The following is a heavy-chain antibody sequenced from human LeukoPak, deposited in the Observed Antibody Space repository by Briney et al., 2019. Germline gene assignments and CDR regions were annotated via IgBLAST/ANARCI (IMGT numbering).Heavy chain of an antibody. V-gene: IGHV1-2*02. CDR2: INSNSGGT. CDR3: ARVRRPEYSSSSYYYYMDV. Sequence: ASVKVSCKASGYTFTGYYIHWVRQAPGQGLEWMGWINSNSGGTNYAQKFQGRVTMTRDTSTTTAYMELNRLRSDDTAVYYCARVRRPEYSSSSYYYYMDVWGKGTTVTVSS. D-gene: IGHD6-6*01. CDR1: GYTFTGYY. J-gene: IGHJ6*03.